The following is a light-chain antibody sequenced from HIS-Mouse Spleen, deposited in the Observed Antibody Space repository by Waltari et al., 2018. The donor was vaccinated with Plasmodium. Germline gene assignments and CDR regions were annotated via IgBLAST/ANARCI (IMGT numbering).Light chain of an antibody. J-gene: IGLJ3*02. CDR2: EDS. CDR3: YSTDSSGNHRV. Sequence: SYELTQPPSVSVSPGQPARITCSGCGLPKHNGYWYQQKSGQAPVLVIYEDSKRPPGIPERFSGSSSGTMATLTISGAQVEDEADYYCYSTDSSGNHRVFGGGTKLTVL. CDR1: GLPKHN. V-gene: IGLV3-10*01.